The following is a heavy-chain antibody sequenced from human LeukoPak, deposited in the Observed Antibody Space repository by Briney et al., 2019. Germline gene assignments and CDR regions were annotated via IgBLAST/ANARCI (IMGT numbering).Heavy chain of an antibody. CDR2: IYHSGST. CDR3: ARASLRYYYGMDV. CDR1: GSTFSSYE. J-gene: IGHJ6*04. Sequence: GSLRLSCAASGSTFSSYEMNWVRQAPGKGLEWVGEIYHSGSTNYNPSLKSRVTISVDKSKTQFSLRLSSVTAADTAVYYCARASLRYYYGMDVWGKGTTVTVSS. V-gene: IGHV4-4*02.